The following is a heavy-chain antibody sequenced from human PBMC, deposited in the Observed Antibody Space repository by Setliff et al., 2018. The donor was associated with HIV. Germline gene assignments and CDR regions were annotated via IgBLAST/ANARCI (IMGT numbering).Heavy chain of an antibody. CDR2: IYYSGST. J-gene: IGHJ4*02. V-gene: IGHV4-59*11. CDR1: GGSISSHY. Sequence: SETLSLTCTVSGGSISSHYWTWIRQPPGKGLEWIGYIYYSGSTNYNPSLKSRVTISVDTSKNQFSLKLSSVTAADTAVYYCARSNYYDSSGYLITLFDYWGQRTLVTVSS. CDR3: ARSNYYDSSGYLITLFDY. D-gene: IGHD3-22*01.